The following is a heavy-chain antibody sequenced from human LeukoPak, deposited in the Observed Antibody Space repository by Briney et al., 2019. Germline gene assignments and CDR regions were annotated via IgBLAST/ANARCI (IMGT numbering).Heavy chain of an antibody. CDR1: GFTFSSYA. Sequence: GGSLRLSCAASGFTFSSYAMSWVRQAPGKELEWVSAISGSGGSTYYADSVKGRFTISRDNSKNTLYLQMNSLRAEDTAVYYCAKQHAATGGYFDYWGQGTLVTVSS. CDR3: AKQHAATGGYFDY. J-gene: IGHJ4*02. CDR2: ISGSGGST. D-gene: IGHD3-10*01. V-gene: IGHV3-23*01.